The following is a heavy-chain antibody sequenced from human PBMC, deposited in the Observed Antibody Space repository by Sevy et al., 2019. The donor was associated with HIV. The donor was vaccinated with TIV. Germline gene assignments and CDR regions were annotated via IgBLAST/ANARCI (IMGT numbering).Heavy chain of an antibody. V-gene: IGHV3-30-3*01. J-gene: IGHJ6*02. CDR3: ARRRANYVDHYFFYAMDV. CDR1: GFAFSNYYA. D-gene: IGHD4-17*01. Sequence: GGSLRLSCAASGFAFSNYYAMHWVRQAPGKGLEWVAIISYDGSDKYYANSVKGRFTISRDNFKNPLYLEMNSLTTEDTAVYYCARRRANYVDHYFFYAMDVWGQGTTVTVSS. CDR2: ISYDGSDK.